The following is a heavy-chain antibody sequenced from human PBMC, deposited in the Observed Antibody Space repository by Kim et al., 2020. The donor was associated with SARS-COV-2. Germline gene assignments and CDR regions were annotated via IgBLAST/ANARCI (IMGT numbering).Heavy chain of an antibody. CDR1: GGSISSGGYY. CDR2: IYYSGST. Sequence: SETLSLTCTVSGGSISSGGYYWSWIRQHPGKGLEWIGYIYYSGSTYYNPSLKSRVTISVDTSKNQFSLKLSSVTAADPAVYYCARDGGSGSYYYYGMDVWGQGTTVTVSS. J-gene: IGHJ6*02. V-gene: IGHV4-31*03. D-gene: IGHD1-26*01. CDR3: ARDGGSGSYYYYGMDV.